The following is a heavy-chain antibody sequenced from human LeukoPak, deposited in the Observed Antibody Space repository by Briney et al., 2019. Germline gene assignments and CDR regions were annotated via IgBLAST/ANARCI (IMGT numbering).Heavy chain of an antibody. CDR2: IYYSGST. CDR3: ARQDGYCSSTSCYYWFDP. J-gene: IGHJ5*02. Sequence: PSETLSLTCTVSGGSISSSSYYWGWIRQPPGKGLEWIGSIYYSGSTYYNPSLKSRVTISVDTSKNQFSLKLSSVTAADTAVYYCARQDGYCSSTSCYYWFDPWGQGTLVTVSS. CDR1: GGSISSSSYY. V-gene: IGHV4-39*01. D-gene: IGHD2-2*03.